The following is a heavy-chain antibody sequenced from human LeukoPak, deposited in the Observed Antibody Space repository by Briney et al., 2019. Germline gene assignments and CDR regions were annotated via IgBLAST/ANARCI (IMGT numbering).Heavy chain of an antibody. Sequence: SVKVSCKASGGTFSSYAISWVRQAPGHGLEWIGGIIPIFGTANYAQKFQGRVTITADKSTSTAYMELSSLRSEDTAVYYCARVDCSGGSCYREGWFDPWGQGTLVTVSS. V-gene: IGHV1-69*06. CDR3: ARVDCSGGSCYREGWFDP. J-gene: IGHJ5*02. CDR1: GGTFSSYA. D-gene: IGHD2-15*01. CDR2: IIPIFGTA.